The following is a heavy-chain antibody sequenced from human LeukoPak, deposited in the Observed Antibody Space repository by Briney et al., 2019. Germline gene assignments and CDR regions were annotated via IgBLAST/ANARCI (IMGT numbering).Heavy chain of an antibody. J-gene: IGHJ4*02. CDR3: ARGESTVTKTFDY. D-gene: IGHD4-17*01. V-gene: IGHV4-34*01. CDR2: INHSGST. CDR1: GGSLSGYY. Sequence: SETLSLTCAVYGGSLSGYYWSWIRQPPGKGLEWIGEINHSGSTNYNPSLKSRVTISVDTSKNQFSLKLSSVTAADTAVYYCARGESTVTKTFDYWGQGTLVTVPS.